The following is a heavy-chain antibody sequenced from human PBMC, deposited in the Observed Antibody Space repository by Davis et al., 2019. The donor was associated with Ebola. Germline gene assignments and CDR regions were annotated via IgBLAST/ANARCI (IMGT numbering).Heavy chain of an antibody. CDR3: ARGGGYGGYGMDV. Sequence: MPSETLSLTCAVYGVSFSGYHWNWIRQPPGKGLEWIGEINHSGRTNYNPSLKGRVTMSVDTSKNQFSLRVRSVTAADTAVYYCARGGGYGGYGMDVWGQGTTVTVSS. CDR2: INHSGRT. V-gene: IGHV4-34*01. D-gene: IGHD6-25*01. J-gene: IGHJ6*02. CDR1: GVSFSGYH.